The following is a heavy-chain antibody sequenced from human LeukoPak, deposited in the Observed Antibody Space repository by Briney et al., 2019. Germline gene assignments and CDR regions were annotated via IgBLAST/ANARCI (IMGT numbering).Heavy chain of an antibody. J-gene: IGHJ4*02. Sequence: GGSLRLSCAASGFTFSSHAMSWVRQAPGKGLVWVSRINSDGSSTSYADSVKGRFTISRDNAKNTLYLQMNSLRAEDTAVYYCARDHGPFRGGWGTNLNYFDYWGQGTLVTVSS. D-gene: IGHD1/OR15-1a*01. CDR1: GFTFSSHA. CDR3: ARDHGPFRGGWGTNLNYFDY. CDR2: INSDGSST. V-gene: IGHV3-74*01.